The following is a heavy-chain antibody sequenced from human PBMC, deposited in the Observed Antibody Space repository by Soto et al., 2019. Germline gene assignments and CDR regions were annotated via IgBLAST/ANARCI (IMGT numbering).Heavy chain of an antibody. CDR2: IWYDGGNK. CDR3: ARDLSIPMHRGPSPGY. CDR1: GFTFSSYG. V-gene: IGHV3-33*08. D-gene: IGHD3-10*01. Sequence: PGGALRLSCAASGFTFSSYGMHWVRQAPGKGLEWVALIWYDGGNKYYADSVKGRFTISRDNSKNTLYLQMNSLRAEDTAVYYCARDLSIPMHRGPSPGYWGHETLVTVSS. J-gene: IGHJ4*01.